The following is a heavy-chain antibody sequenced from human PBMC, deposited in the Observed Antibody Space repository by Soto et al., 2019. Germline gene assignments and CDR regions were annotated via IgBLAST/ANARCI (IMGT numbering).Heavy chain of an antibody. CDR2: IYTSGST. CDR3: ARDMTIDSSGYQSDY. Sequence: QVQLQESGPGLVKPSETLSLTCTVSGGSISSYYWCWIRQPVGKGLEWIGRIYTSGSTNYNPSLKSRVTMSVDTSKNQFSLKLSSVTAADTAVYYCARDMTIDSSGYQSDYWGQGTLVTVSS. CDR1: GGSISSYY. V-gene: IGHV4-4*07. J-gene: IGHJ4*02. D-gene: IGHD3-22*01.